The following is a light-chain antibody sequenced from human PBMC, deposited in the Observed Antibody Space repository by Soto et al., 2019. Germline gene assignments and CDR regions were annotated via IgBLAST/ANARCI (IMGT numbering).Light chain of an antibody. CDR1: QDISDY. CDR2: AAS. Sequence: DIQLTQSPSFLSASVGDRVTITCRASQDISDYLAWYQQRPGKAPKLLIYAASTLQSGVPSRFSGSGSGTEFTLTISSLQSEDLAVYYCQPYNNWPLTFGGGTKVEIK. CDR3: QPYNNWPLT. J-gene: IGKJ4*01. V-gene: IGKV1-9*01.